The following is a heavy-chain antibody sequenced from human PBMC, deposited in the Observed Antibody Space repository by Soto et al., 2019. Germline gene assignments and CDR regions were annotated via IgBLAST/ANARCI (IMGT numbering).Heavy chain of an antibody. CDR2: ISSSGNT. J-gene: IGHJ4*02. Sequence: PSETLSLTCTVSDGSISNFYWSWIRQPPGKGLGWIGYISSSGNTNYNPSLKSRVSISVDTSKNQFSLNLTSVTAADTGVYYCARAPMVLTRSYFDSWGQGTPVTVSS. V-gene: IGHV4-59*01. D-gene: IGHD3-22*01. CDR3: ARAPMVLTRSYFDS. CDR1: DGSISNFY.